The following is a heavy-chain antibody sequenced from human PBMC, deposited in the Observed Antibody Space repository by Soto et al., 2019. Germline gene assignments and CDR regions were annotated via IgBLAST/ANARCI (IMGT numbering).Heavy chain of an antibody. CDR3: AKDHPVSNKAVDS. CDR2: ISYDGKNT. CDR1: GFTFSDFG. V-gene: IGHV3-30*18. D-gene: IGHD4-17*01. J-gene: IGHJ4*02. Sequence: QVQLVESGGGVVQPGTSLRLSCAASGFTFSDFGMHWIRQVPGKGLEWVAVISYDGKNTFYADSVKGRFTVSRDNSDNTLYLQMINMRPADTAVYHCAKDHPVSNKAVDSWGPGTLVAVSS.